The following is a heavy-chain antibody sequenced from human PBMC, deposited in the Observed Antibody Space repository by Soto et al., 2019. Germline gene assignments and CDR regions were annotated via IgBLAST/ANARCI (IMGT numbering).Heavy chain of an antibody. D-gene: IGHD3-9*01. CDR2: IYYSGST. CDR1: GGSISSSSYY. CDR3: ARHVDLGHFLDILTGSHRGGGMDV. V-gene: IGHV4-39*01. J-gene: IGHJ6*02. Sequence: QLQLQESGPGLVKPSETLSLTCTVSGGSISSSSYYWGWIRQPPGKGLEWIGSIYYSGSTYYNPSLKSRVTISVDTSKNQFSLKLSSVTAADTAVYYCARHVDLGHFLDILTGSHRGGGMDVWGQGTTVTVSS.